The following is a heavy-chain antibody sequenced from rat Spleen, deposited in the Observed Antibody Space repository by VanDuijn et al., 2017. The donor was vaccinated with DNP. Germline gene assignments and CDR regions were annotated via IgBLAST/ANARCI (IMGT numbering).Heavy chain of an antibody. CDR1: GFTFSTAW. J-gene: IGHJ4*01. V-gene: IGHV6-6*01. CDR3: ATHSSYSYVMDA. Sequence: EVQLVETGGSLVQPGKSLKLSCATSGFTFSTAWMYWFRQFPEKRLEWVARIKAKSSNYATDYTESVKGRFTISRDDSKSTIYLQMNNLKEEDTAIYFCATHSSYSYVMDAWGQGTSVTVSS. CDR2: IKAKSSNYAT. D-gene: IGHD1-2*01.